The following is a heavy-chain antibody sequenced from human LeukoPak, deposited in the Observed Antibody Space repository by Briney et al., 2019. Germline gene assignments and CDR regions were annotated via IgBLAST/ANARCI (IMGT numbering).Heavy chain of an antibody. V-gene: IGHV1-2*02. Sequence: ASVMVSCKASGYTFTGYYMHWVRQAPGQGLEWMGWINPNSGGTNYAQRFQGRVTMTRDTSISAAYMELRWLTSDDTAVYYCARERGGNSPFDSWGQGTLVTVSS. J-gene: IGHJ4*02. CDR1: GYTFTGYY. CDR2: INPNSGGT. CDR3: ARERGGNSPFDS. D-gene: IGHD4-23*01.